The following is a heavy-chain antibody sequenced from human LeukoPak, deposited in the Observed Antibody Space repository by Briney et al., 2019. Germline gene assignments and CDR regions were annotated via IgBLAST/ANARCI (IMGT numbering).Heavy chain of an antibody. D-gene: IGHD6-6*01. CDR2: IAYDGSHN. CDR3: ARGGTVAGRPLDH. Sequence: PGGSLRLSCAASGFTFSSYALHWVRQAPGKGLEWVGVIAYDGSHNYYADSVKGRFTISRENSKNTLYLQMNSRRAEDTAVYYCARGGTVAGRPLDHWGQGTLVTVSS. CDR1: GFTFSSYA. V-gene: IGHV3-30*04. J-gene: IGHJ4*02.